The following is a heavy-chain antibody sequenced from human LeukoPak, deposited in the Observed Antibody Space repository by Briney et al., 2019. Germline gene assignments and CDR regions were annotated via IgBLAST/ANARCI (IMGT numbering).Heavy chain of an antibody. CDR2: INTDGSST. Sequence: GGSLRLSCAASGFTFSSYCMHWVRHAPGKGLVWVSRINTDGSSTSYADSVKGRFTISRDNAKNTLYLQMNSLRAEDTAVYYCARIGGGSFPHHYYYMDVWGKGTTVTVSS. D-gene: IGHD2-15*01. V-gene: IGHV3-74*01. J-gene: IGHJ6*03. CDR3: ARIGGGSFPHHYYYMDV. CDR1: GFTFSSYC.